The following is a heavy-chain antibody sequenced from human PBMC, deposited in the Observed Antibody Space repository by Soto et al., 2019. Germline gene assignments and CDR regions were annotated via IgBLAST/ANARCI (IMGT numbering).Heavy chain of an antibody. CDR1: GFTVSSNY. CDR3: ARAASPYYYYYMDV. V-gene: IGHV3-53*04. Sequence: GESLKISCAASGFTVSSNYMSWVRQAPGKGLEWVSVIYSGGSTYYADSVKGRFTISRHNSKNTLYLQMNSLRAEDTAVYYCARAASPYYYYYMDVWGKGTTVTVSS. CDR2: IYSGGST. D-gene: IGHD5-18*01. J-gene: IGHJ6*03.